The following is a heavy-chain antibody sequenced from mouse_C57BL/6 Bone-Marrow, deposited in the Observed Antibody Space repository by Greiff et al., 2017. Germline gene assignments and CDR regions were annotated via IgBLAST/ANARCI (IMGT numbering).Heavy chain of an antibody. V-gene: IGHV2-9*01. J-gene: IGHJ1*03. CDR3: AKHQGDYYGSSYDWYFDV. D-gene: IGHD1-1*01. CDR2: IWGGGST. Sequence: VKVVESGPGLVAPSQSLSITCTVSGFSLTSYGLDWVRQPPGKGLEWLGVIWGGGSTNYNSALMSRLSISKDNSKSQVFLKMNSLQTDDTAMYYCAKHQGDYYGSSYDWYFDVWGTGTTVTVSS. CDR1: GFSLTSYG.